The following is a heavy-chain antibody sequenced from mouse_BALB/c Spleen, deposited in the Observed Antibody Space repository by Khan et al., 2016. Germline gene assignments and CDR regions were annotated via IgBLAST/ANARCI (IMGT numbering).Heavy chain of an antibody. V-gene: IGHV4-1*02. J-gene: IGHJ2*01. D-gene: IGHD1-2*01. CDR2: INSDSSTI. CDR1: GFDFSRYW. CDR3: ARLHYYGYVYY. Sequence: EVKLLESGGGLVQPGGSLKLSCAASGFDFSRYWMSWVRQAPGKGLEWIGEINSDSSTINYTPSLKDKFIISRDNAKNTLYLQMSKVRSEDTALYYCARLHYYGYVYYWGQGTTLTVSS.